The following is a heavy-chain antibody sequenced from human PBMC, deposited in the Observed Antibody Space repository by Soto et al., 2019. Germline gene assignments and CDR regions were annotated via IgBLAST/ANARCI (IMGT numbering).Heavy chain of an antibody. J-gene: IGHJ6*02. CDR2: IPQDGIDG. Sequence: GGSLRLSCEASGFTFSMYSMSWVRQSPGKGLEWVAKIPQDGIDGHYADSVKGRFIISRDNGKNSLHLQLNNLRAEDTAVYYCARDHLILPAHDFFYGSDVWGRGATVTVSS. D-gene: IGHD2-21*02. V-gene: IGHV3-7*03. CDR1: GFTFSMYS. CDR3: ARDHLILPAHDFFYGSDV.